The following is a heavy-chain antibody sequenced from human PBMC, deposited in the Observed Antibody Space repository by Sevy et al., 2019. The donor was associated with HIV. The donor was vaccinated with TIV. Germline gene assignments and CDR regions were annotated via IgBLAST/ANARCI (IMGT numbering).Heavy chain of an antibody. CDR3: ARDFLAGDRREAFDI. V-gene: IGHV3-21*06. D-gene: IGHD7-27*01. CDR1: GFTLSGYS. J-gene: IGHJ3*02. CDR2: VTPGTDI. Sequence: GGSLRLSCAASGFTLSGYSISWVRQAPGKGLEWVSSVTPGTDIYYGDSVRGRFTAARDNAKTSVYLQMNSLRDEDTAEYYCARDFLAGDRREAFDIWGQGTKVTVSS.